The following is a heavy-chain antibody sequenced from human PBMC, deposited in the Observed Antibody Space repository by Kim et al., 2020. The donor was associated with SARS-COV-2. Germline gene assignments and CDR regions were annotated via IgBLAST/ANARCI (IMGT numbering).Heavy chain of an antibody. Sequence: SETLSLTCSVSGGSISGYYWSWIRQSPGKGLEWIGYIYYRGNTNYNPSLESRVTMSLDTSSNQFSLKLTSVTAADTAVYYCARESWSPGFFYYHYMDAWGGGTTVTVSS. D-gene: IGHD1-1*01. CDR1: GGSISGYY. CDR3: ARESWSPGFFYYHYMDA. CDR2: IYYRGNT. J-gene: IGHJ6*03. V-gene: IGHV4-59*01.